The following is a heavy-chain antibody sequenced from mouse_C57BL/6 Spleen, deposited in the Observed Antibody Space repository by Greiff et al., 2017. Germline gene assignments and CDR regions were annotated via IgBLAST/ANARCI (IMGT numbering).Heavy chain of an antibody. CDR1: GYTFPSYW. D-gene: IGHD4-1*01. J-gene: IGHJ1*03. Sequence: VQLQQPGAELVMPGASVKLSCKASGYTFPSYWMHWVKQRPGQGLEWIGEIDPSDSYTNYNQKFKGKSTLTVDKSSSTAYMQLSSLTSEDSAVYYCAITGTFDVWGKGTTVTVSS. CDR3: AITGTFDV. V-gene: IGHV1-69*01. CDR2: IDPSDSYT.